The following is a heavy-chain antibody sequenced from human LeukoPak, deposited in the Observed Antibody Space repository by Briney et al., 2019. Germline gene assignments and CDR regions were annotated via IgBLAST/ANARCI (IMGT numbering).Heavy chain of an antibody. CDR2: INHSGST. Sequence: SETLSLTCAVYGGSFSGYYWSWIRQPPGKGLEWIGEINHSGSTNYNPSLKCRVTISVDKSKNQFSLKLSSVTAADTAVYYCATSGRAAAGTRDAFDIWGQGTMVTVSS. D-gene: IGHD6-13*01. CDR3: ATSGRAAAGTRDAFDI. V-gene: IGHV4-34*01. CDR1: GGSFSGYY. J-gene: IGHJ3*02.